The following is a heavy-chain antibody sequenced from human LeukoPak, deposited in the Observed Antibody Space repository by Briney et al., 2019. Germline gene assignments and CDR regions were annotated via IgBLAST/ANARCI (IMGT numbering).Heavy chain of an antibody. D-gene: IGHD5-12*01. V-gene: IGHV4-39*07. CDR2: IYYRGST. J-gene: IGHJ4*02. CDR1: GGSISSSSYY. Sequence: SETLSLTCTVSGGSISSSSYYWGWIRQPPGKGLEWIGSIYYRGSTYYNPSLKSRVTISVDTSKNQFSLKLSSMTAADTAVYYCARIYSGYADYWGQGTLVTVSS. CDR3: ARIYSGYADY.